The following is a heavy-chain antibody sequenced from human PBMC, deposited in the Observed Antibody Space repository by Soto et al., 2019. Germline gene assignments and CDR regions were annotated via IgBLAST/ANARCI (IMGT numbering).Heavy chain of an antibody. CDR3: ARDRRYTSGRDYYFDY. J-gene: IGHJ4*02. CDR2: VYSGGRT. D-gene: IGHD6-19*01. Sequence: GGSLRLSCVASGLTVSSNYMSWVRQAPGKGLEWVSVVYSGGRTYYSDSVKGRFTISRDDSKNTLYLQMNSLRAEDSAVYYCARDRRYTSGRDYYFDYWGQGTLVTVSS. CDR1: GLTVSSNY. V-gene: IGHV3-66*01.